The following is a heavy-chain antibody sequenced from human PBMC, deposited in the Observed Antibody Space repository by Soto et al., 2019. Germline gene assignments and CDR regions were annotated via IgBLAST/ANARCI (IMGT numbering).Heavy chain of an antibody. CDR1: GFTFSSFA. V-gene: IGHV3-23*01. Sequence: PGGSLRLSCAASGFTFSSFAMSWVRQAPGRGLEWVSTISGSYDTYYAGSVEGRFTISRDNSKSTLYLQMNSLRAEDTAIYSCAKSLGWDYYALDVWGQGTTVTVST. J-gene: IGHJ6*01. D-gene: IGHD1-26*01. CDR2: ISGSYDT. CDR3: AKSLGWDYYALDV.